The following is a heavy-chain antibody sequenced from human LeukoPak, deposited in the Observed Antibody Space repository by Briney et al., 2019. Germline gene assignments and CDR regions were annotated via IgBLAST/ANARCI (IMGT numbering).Heavy chain of an antibody. CDR1: GFNFSCYG. Sequence: GESLRLFCAASGFNFSCYGMHWVRQAPGKGLECVADISYDGSNKYYADSVKGRFTIYRDNSKNTLYLQMNSLRAEDTAVYYCAKDGDYWGQGTLVTVSS. CDR3: AKDGDY. V-gene: IGHV3-30*18. J-gene: IGHJ4*02. CDR2: ISYDGSNK.